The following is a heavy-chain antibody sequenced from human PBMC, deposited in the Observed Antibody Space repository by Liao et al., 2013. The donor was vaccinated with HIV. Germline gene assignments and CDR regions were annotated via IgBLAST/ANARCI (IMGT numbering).Heavy chain of an antibody. CDR1: GDSISSYY. CDR2: IYYSGST. D-gene: IGHD6-19*01. V-gene: IGHV4-59*08. Sequence: QVQLQESGPGLVNPSETLSLTCTVSGDSISSYYWSWIRQPAGKGLEWIGYIYYSGSTNYNPSLKSRVTISVDTSKNQFSLKLSSVTAADTAVYYCARARSPMWLATYYFDYWGQGTLVTVSS. CDR3: ARARSPMWLATYYFDY. J-gene: IGHJ4*02.